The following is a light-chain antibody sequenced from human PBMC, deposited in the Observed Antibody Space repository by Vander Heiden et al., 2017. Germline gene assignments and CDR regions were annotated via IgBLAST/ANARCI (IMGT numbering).Light chain of an antibody. J-gene: IGKJ4*01. CDR3: QQFNSYPLT. Sequence: DTQLTQSPSFLSASVGDRVTITCRASQGISSYLAWYQQKPGKAPKLLIYAASTLQSGVPSRFSGSGSGTEFTLTISSLQPEDFATYYCQQFNSYPLTFGGGTKVEIK. V-gene: IGKV1-9*01. CDR2: AAS. CDR1: QGISSY.